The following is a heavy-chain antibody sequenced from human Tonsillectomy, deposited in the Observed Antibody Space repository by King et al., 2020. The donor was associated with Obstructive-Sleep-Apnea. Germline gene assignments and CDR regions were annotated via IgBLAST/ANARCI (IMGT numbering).Heavy chain of an antibody. J-gene: IGHJ4*02. V-gene: IGHV3-30*04. D-gene: IGHD2-2*01. CDR2: ISYDGSNK. CDR3: ARGGYQLLQNFDY. Sequence: VQLVESGGGVVQPGRSLRLSCAASGFTFSSYAMHWVRQAPGKGLEWVAVISYDGSNKYYADSVKGRFTISRDNSKNTLYLQMNSLRAEDTAVYYCARGGYQLLQNFDYWGQGTLVTVSS. CDR1: GFTFSSYA.